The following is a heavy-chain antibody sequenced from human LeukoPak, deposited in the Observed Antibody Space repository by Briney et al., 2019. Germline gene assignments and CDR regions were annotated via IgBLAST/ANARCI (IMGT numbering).Heavy chain of an antibody. Sequence: GGSLRLSCAASGFTFDDYGMSWVRQAPGKGLEWVSAISGSGGSTYYADSVKGRFTISRDNSKNTLYLQMNSLRAEDTAVYYCAKGDDFWSGYDYWGQGTLVTVSS. V-gene: IGHV3-23*01. CDR3: AKGDDFWSGYDY. CDR2: ISGSGGST. D-gene: IGHD3-3*01. J-gene: IGHJ4*02. CDR1: GFTFDDYG.